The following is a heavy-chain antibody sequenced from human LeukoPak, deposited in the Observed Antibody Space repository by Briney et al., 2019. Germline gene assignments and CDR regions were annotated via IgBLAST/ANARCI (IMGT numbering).Heavy chain of an antibody. V-gene: IGHV1-3*01. Sequence: ASVTVSCTASGYIFTSYAMHWVRQAPGQRLEWMGWINAGNGNTKYSQKFQGRVTITRDTSASTAYMELSSLRSEDTAVYYCARSLYQLLNWFDPWGQGTLVTVSS. CDR3: ARSLYQLLNWFDP. D-gene: IGHD2-2*01. CDR1: GYIFTSYA. CDR2: INAGNGNT. J-gene: IGHJ5*02.